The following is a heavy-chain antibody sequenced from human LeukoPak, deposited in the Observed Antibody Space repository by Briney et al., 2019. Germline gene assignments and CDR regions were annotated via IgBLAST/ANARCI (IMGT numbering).Heavy chain of an antibody. CDR2: IASGGGHP. V-gene: IGHV3-21*06. CDR1: GFTFSRHS. CDR3: PTVGSGATVLDSYDY. Sequence: GGSLRLSCAASGFTFSRHSMNWVPQAPGKGLEWFSTIASGGGHPYYGYSVKCRFTISRDNARNLLYLEMSSLRVDDTAVYYCPTVGSGATVLDSYDYWGQGTLVTVYS. J-gene: IGHJ4*02. D-gene: IGHD3/OR15-3a*01.